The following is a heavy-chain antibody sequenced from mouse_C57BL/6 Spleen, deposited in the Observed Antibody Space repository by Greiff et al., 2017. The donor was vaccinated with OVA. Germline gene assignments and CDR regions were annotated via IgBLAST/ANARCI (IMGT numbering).Heavy chain of an antibody. CDR3: AGGDDQYYFDY. CDR1: GFTFSDYG. D-gene: IGHD2-3*01. J-gene: IGHJ2*01. CDR2: ISSGSSTI. Sequence: EVKLMESGGGLVKPGGSLKLSCAASGFTFSDYGMHWVRQAPEKGLEWVAYISSGSSTIYYADTVKGRFTISRDNAKNTLFLQMTSLRSEDTAMYYCAGGDDQYYFDYWGQGTTLTVSS. V-gene: IGHV5-17*01.